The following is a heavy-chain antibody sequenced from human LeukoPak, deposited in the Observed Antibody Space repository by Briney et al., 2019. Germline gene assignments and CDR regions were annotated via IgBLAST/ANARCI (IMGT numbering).Heavy chain of an antibody. CDR2: IYYSGST. CDR1: GGSISSGGYY. J-gene: IGHJ4*02. Sequence: SETLSLTCTDSGGSISSGGYYWSWIRQHPGKGLEWIGYIYYSGSTYYNPSLKSRVTISVDTSKNQFSLKLSSVTAADTAVYYCARYKDSGYERGLRYWGQGTLVTVSS. CDR3: ARYKDSGYERGLRY. D-gene: IGHD5-12*01. V-gene: IGHV4-31*03.